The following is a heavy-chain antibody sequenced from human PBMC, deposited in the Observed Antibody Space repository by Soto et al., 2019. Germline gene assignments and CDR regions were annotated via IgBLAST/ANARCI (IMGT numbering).Heavy chain of an antibody. CDR3: ARGIATGLLDP. CDR2: ISAYNGNT. J-gene: IGHJ5*02. Sequence: RASVKVSCKASGYTFTSYGISWVRQAPGQGLEWMGWISAYNGNTKSSQKFQDRVIITRDTSASTAYMDLSSLRSEDTAVYYCARGIATGLLDPWGQGTLVTVSS. V-gene: IGHV1-18*01. D-gene: IGHD2-15*01. CDR1: GYTFTSYG.